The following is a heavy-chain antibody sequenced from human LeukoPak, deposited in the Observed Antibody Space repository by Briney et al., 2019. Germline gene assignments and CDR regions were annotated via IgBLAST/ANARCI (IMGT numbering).Heavy chain of an antibody. Sequence: GGSLRLSCAVSGITLSNYGMSWVRQAPGKGLEWVSAISGSGGGTNYADSVKGRFTISRDNAKNTLYLQMNSLRAEDTAVYFCAKRGVVIRVILVGFHKEAYYFDSWGQGALVTVSS. CDR2: ISGSGGGT. CDR1: GITLSNYG. V-gene: IGHV3-23*01. CDR3: AKRGVVIRVILVGFHKEAYYFDS. J-gene: IGHJ4*02. D-gene: IGHD3-10*01.